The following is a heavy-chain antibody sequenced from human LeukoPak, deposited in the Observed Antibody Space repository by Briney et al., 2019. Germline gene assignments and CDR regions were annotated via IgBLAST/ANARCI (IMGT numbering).Heavy chain of an antibody. Sequence: PGGSLRLSCAASGFTFDDYGMSWVRQAPGKGLEWVSCINGNGGSTDYADSVKGRFTISRDNAKNSLYLQMNSLRAEDTALYYCASEKYGSGSYYNVWFDPWGQGTLVTVYS. V-gene: IGHV3-20*04. CDR2: INGNGGST. CDR3: ASEKYGSGSYYNVWFDP. D-gene: IGHD3-10*01. CDR1: GFTFDDYG. J-gene: IGHJ5*02.